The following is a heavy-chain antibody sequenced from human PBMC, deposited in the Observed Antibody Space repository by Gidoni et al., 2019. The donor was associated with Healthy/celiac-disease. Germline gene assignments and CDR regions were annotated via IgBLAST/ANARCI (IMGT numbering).Heavy chain of an antibody. Sequence: QVQLVQSGAAVKKPGSSVKVSCKASGGTFSSYAISGVRQAPGQGLEWMGRIIPILGIANYAQKFQGRVTITADKSTSTAYMELSSLRSEDTAVYYCARVGEYSSGWYAYFDYWGQGTLVTVSS. CDR2: IIPILGIA. V-gene: IGHV1-69*04. J-gene: IGHJ4*02. CDR3: ARVGEYSSGWYAYFDY. D-gene: IGHD6-19*01. CDR1: GGTFSSYA.